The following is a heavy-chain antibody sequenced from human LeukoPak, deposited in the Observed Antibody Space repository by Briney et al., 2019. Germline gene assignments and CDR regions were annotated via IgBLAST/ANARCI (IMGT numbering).Heavy chain of an antibody. CDR2: ISSSSSYI. J-gene: IGHJ4*02. Sequence: GGSLRLSCAASGFTFSSYSMNWVRQAPGKGLEWVSSISSSSSYIYYAASVKGRFTISRDNAKNSLNLQMNSLRAEDTAVYYCARGNWGISLWGQGTLVTVSS. D-gene: IGHD7-27*01. CDR1: GFTFSSYS. CDR3: ARGNWGISL. V-gene: IGHV3-21*01.